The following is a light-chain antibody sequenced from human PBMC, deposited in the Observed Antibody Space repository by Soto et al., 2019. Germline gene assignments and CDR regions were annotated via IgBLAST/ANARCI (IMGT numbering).Light chain of an antibody. CDR2: GAS. J-gene: IGKJ3*01. CDR1: QSVSSS. V-gene: IGKV3-15*01. Sequence: EIVMTQSPATLSVSPGERVTLSCRASQSVSSSLAWYQQKPGQAPRLLIYGASTRATGIPARFSGSGSGTEFTHNIGRQQSEDFSDYYCQQYNNWSPFTFGPGTKVDIK. CDR3: QQYNNWSPFT.